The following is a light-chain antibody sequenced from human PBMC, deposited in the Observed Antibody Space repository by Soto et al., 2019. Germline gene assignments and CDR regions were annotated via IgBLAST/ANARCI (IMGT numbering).Light chain of an antibody. Sequence: RVMTQSPDTLSVSPGERATLSCRASQTVRSNLAWYQQKPGQAPRLLIYAASTRATGIPARFIGSGSGTDFTLTISRLEPEDFAVYHCQQYDTSPLTFGGGTKVDIK. CDR1: QTVRSN. J-gene: IGKJ4*01. V-gene: IGKV3D-15*02. CDR2: AAS. CDR3: QQYDTSPLT.